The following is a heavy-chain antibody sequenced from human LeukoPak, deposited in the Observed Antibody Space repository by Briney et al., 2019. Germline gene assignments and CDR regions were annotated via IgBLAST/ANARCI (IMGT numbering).Heavy chain of an antibody. CDR1: GGSISSGDYY. Sequence: PSQTLSLTCTVSGGSISSGDYYWSWIRQPPGKGLEWIGYIYYSGSTYYNSSLKSRVTISVDTSKNQFSLKLSSVTAADTAVYYCARGGEVVVALDYWGQGTLITVSS. D-gene: IGHD3-22*01. CDR3: ARGGEVVVALDY. CDR2: IYYSGST. J-gene: IGHJ4*02. V-gene: IGHV4-30-4*01.